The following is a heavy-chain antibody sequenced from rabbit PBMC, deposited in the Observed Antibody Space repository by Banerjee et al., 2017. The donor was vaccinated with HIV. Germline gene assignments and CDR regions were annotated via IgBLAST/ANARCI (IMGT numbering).Heavy chain of an antibody. V-gene: IGHV1S47*01. CDR2: IYPAFGIT. J-gene: IGHJ4*01. Sequence: QEQLKETGGGLVQPGGSLTLSCKASGIELMSNAMSCVRQATGKGLEWIVDIYPAFGITNYANWVKGRFTISCDYFLMTVGLPISTLTPYATLFQFYQANAHDGYGSWGPGTLVTVS. CDR3: QANAHDGYGS. D-gene: IGHD3-1*01. CDR1: GIELMSNA.